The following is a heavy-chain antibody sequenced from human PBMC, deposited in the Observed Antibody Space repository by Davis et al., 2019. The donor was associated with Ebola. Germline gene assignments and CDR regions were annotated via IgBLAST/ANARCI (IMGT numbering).Heavy chain of an antibody. CDR2: INAGNGNT. J-gene: IGHJ4*02. Sequence: ASVKVSCKASGYTFTSYGISWVRQAPGQGLEWVGWINAGNGNTKYSQKFQGRVTITRDTSASTAYMELSSLRSEDTAVYYCARVYTSGSYYFDYWGQGTLVTVSS. D-gene: IGHD1-26*01. CDR3: ARVYTSGSYYFDY. V-gene: IGHV1-3*01. CDR1: GYTFTSYG.